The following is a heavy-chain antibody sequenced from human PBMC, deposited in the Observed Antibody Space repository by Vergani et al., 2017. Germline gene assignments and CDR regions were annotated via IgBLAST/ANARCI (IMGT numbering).Heavy chain of an antibody. Sequence: QVQLQESGPGLVKPSETLSLTCTVSGGSISSYYWSWIRQPPGKGLEWIGYIYYSGSTNYNPSLKSRVTISVDTSKNQFSLKLSSVTAADTAVYYCARDRGYCSSTSFAVPYYYYGMDVWGQGTTVTVSS. D-gene: IGHD2-2*01. CDR3: ARDRGYCSSTSFAVPYYYYGMDV. J-gene: IGHJ6*02. V-gene: IGHV4-59*01. CDR1: GGSISSYY. CDR2: IYYSGST.